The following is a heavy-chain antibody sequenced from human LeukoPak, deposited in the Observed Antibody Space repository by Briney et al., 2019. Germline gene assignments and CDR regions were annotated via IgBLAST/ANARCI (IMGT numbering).Heavy chain of an antibody. Sequence: PSETLSLTCAVYGGSFSGYYWSWTRQPPGKGLEWIGGINHSGSTNYNPSLKSRVTISVDTSKNQFSLKLSSVTAADTAVYYCASPGIAAAGTFDGMDVWGQGTTVTVSS. V-gene: IGHV4-34*01. CDR1: GGSFSGYY. D-gene: IGHD6-13*01. CDR3: ASPGIAAAGTFDGMDV. CDR2: INHSGST. J-gene: IGHJ6*02.